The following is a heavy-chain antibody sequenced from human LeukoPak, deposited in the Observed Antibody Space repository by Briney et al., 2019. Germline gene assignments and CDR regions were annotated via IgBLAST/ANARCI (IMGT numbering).Heavy chain of an antibody. CDR1: GFTFSSYA. V-gene: IGHV3-30*04. J-gene: IGHJ4*02. Sequence: GGSLRLSCAASGFTFSSYAMHWVRQAPGKGLEWVAVISHDGSNKYYADSVKGRFTISRDNSKNTVYLQMNSLRAEDTAVYYCARDTGYYDSSGYYALDYWGQGTLVTVSS. D-gene: IGHD3-22*01. CDR3: ARDTGYYDSSGYYALDY. CDR2: ISHDGSNK.